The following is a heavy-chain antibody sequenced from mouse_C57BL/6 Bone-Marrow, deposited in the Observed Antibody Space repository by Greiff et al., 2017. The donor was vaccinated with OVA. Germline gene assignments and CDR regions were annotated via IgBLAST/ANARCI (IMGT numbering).Heavy chain of an antibody. CDR3: ARPITTGWYFDV. Sequence: VQLQQSGPELVKPGASVKMSCKASGYTFTDYNMHWVKQSHGKSLEWIGYINPNNGGTSYNQKFKGKATLTVNKSSSTAYMELRSLTSEDSAVYYCARPITTGWYFDVWGTGTTVTVSS. D-gene: IGHD1-1*01. CDR2: INPNNGGT. J-gene: IGHJ1*03. CDR1: GYTFTDYN. V-gene: IGHV1-22*01.